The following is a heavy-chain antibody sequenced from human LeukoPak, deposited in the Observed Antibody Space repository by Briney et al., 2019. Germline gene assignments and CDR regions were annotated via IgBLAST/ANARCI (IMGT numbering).Heavy chain of an antibody. V-gene: IGHV1-18*01. CDR3: ARVGPYCSSTSCYLTLDY. Sequence: ASVKVSCKASGYTFISYGINWVRQAPGQGLEWMGWISPYNGNTNYAQKLQGRVTMTTDTSTSTAYMELRSLRSDDTAVYYCARVGPYCSSTSCYLTLDYWGQGTLVTVSS. CDR2: ISPYNGNT. CDR1: GYTFISYG. J-gene: IGHJ4*02. D-gene: IGHD2-2*01.